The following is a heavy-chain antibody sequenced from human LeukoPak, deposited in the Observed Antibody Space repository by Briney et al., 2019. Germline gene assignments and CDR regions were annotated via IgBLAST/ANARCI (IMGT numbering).Heavy chain of an antibody. CDR1: GFTFSSYS. J-gene: IGHJ6*02. CDR2: ISGSSKII. Sequence: PGGSLRLSCAASGFTFSSYSMNWVRQAPGKGLEWISYISGSSKIIHWAESLKGRFTISRDNAKNSLYLQMNSLRDEDTAVYYCARDYSSSGTFFGYYHGMDVWGQGTTVTVSS. CDR3: ARDYSSSGTFFGYYHGMDV. D-gene: IGHD2-2*01. V-gene: IGHV3-48*02.